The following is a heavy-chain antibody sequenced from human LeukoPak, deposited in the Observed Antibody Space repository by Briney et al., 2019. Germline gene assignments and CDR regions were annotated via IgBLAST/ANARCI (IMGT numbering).Heavy chain of an antibody. CDR1: GFTFSSYS. CDR3: ASLGWDAFDI. D-gene: IGHD2-15*01. CDR2: ITASGTAM. J-gene: IGHJ3*02. V-gene: IGHV3-48*01. Sequence: HPGGSLRLSCAVSGFTFSSYSMNWVRQAPGKGLEWVSHITASGTAMFYAASVKGRFTISRDNAKNSLYLQMNSLRAEDTAVYYCASLGWDAFDIWGQGTMVTVSS.